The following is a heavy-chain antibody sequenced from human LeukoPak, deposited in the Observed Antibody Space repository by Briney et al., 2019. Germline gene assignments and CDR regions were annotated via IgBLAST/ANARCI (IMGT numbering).Heavy chain of an antibody. CDR1: GGPFSGYY. CDR2: IHHSGGA. Sequence: PSETLSLTCAVSGGPFSGYYWTWIRQPPGKGLEWIGEIHHSGGANYNPSLKSRVTISLDTSKNQFSLKLSSVTAADTALYYCARGQGTVTTHWGQGTLVTVSS. V-gene: IGHV4-34*01. CDR3: ARGQGTVTTH. J-gene: IGHJ4*02. D-gene: IGHD4-17*01.